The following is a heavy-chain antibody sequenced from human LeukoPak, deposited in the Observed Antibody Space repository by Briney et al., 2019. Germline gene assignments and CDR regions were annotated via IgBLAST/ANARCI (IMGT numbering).Heavy chain of an antibody. CDR3: TRRSYSSVTRDY. CDR2: IRSKTNSYAT. Sequence: GGFLRLSCAASGFTFSGSAMHWVRQASGKGLEWVGRIRSKTNSYATAYAASVKGRFTISRDDSKNTAYLQMNSLKTEDTAVYYCTRRSYSSVTRDYWGQGTLVTVSS. V-gene: IGHV3-73*01. CDR1: GFTFSGSA. D-gene: IGHD4-17*01. J-gene: IGHJ4*02.